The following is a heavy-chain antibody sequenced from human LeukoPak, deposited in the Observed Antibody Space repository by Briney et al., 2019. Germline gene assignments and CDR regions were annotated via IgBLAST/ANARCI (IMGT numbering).Heavy chain of an antibody. Sequence: GASVKVSCKASGYTFTEYYIHWLRQAPGQGLEWMGWVTPSTGDTFYAQNFRGRVTMTRDTPISTAYMQLGGLKSDDTAVYYCARDIAPSGSWWFDSWGQGTLVSVSS. D-gene: IGHD6-13*01. V-gene: IGHV1-2*02. CDR2: VTPSTGDT. CDR1: GYTFTEYY. CDR3: ARDIAPSGSWWFDS. J-gene: IGHJ5*01.